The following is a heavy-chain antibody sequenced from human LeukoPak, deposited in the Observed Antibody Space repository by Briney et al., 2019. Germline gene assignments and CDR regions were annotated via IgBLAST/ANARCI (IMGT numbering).Heavy chain of an antibody. J-gene: IGHJ4*02. V-gene: IGHV3-30-3*01. Sequence: PGGFLRLSCAASGFTFSSYAMHWVRQAPGKGLEWVAVISYDGSNKYYADSVKGRFTISRDNSKNTLYLQMNSLRAEDTAVYYCATGARGNYLYEPPAIVGYFDYWGQGTLVTVSS. CDR2: ISYDGSNK. CDR1: GFTFSSYA. CDR3: ATGARGNYLYEPPAIVGYFDY. D-gene: IGHD1-7*01.